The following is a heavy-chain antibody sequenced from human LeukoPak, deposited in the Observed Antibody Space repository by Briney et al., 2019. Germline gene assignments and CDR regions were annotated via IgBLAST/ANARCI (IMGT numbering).Heavy chain of an antibody. D-gene: IGHD3-22*01. CDR2: IYYSGST. CDR3: ARVGCYYDSSGYDYYYYYGMDV. V-gene: IGHV4-39*01. J-gene: IGHJ6*02. CDR1: GGSISSSSYY. Sequence: SETLSLTCTVSGGSISSSSYYWGWIRQPPGKGLEWIGSIYYSGSTYYNPSLKSRVTISVDTSKNQFSLKLSSVTAADTAVYYCARVGCYYDSSGYDYYYYYGMDVWGQGTRSPSP.